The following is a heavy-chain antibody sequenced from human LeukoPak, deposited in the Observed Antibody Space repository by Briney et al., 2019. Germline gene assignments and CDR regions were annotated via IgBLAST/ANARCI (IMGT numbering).Heavy chain of an antibody. CDR2: ISGSNNA. J-gene: IGHJ4*02. V-gene: IGHV3-23*01. Sequence: GGSLRLSCAASGFTFSYYAMGWVRQAPGKGLEWVSGISGSNNAYYTDSVKGRFTISRDNSKNTLYLQTNTLRAEDTAVYYCAKGVRYLDWWILDYWGQGTLVPVSS. CDR1: GFTFSYYA. CDR3: AKGVRYLDWWILDY. D-gene: IGHD3-9*01.